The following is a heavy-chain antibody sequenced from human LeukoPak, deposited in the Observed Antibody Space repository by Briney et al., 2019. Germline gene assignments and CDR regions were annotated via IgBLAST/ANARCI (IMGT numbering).Heavy chain of an antibody. V-gene: IGHV3-48*01. CDR3: ARDRLVAARLPDY. D-gene: IGHD6-6*01. CDR1: GFTFSSYS. CDR2: ISSSSSTI. J-gene: IGHJ4*02. Sequence: GGSLRLSCAASGFTFSSYSMNWVRQAPGKGLEWVSYISSSSSTIYYADSVKGRLTISRDKAKNPLYLQMNSLRAEDTAVYYCARDRLVAARLPDYWGQGTLVTVSS.